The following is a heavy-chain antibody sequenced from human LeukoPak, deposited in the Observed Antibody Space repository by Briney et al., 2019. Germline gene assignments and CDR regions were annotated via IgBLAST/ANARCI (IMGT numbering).Heavy chain of an antibody. CDR1: GDTFTGYY. Sequence: GASVKVSCKASGDTFTGYYMHWVRQAPGQGLEWMGWINPNSGGTNYAQKFQGRVTMTRDTSISTAYMELSRLRSDDTAVYYCARSASSWGYNWFAPWGQGTLVTVSS. J-gene: IGHJ5*02. CDR3: ARSASSWGYNWFAP. D-gene: IGHD3-16*01. CDR2: INPNSGGT. V-gene: IGHV1-2*02.